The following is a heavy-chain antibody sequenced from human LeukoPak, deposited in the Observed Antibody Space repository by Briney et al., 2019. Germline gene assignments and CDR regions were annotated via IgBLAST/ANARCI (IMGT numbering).Heavy chain of an antibody. J-gene: IGHJ4*02. V-gene: IGHV3-15*01. CDR3: TTDRSYYDSSGYQEYYFDY. CDR1: GFTFSNAW. CDR2: IKSKTDDGTT. D-gene: IGHD3-22*01. Sequence: PGGSLRLSCAASGFTFSNAWMSWVRQAPGKGLEWVGRIKSKTDDGTTDYAAPVKGRFTISRDDTKNTLYLQMNSLKTEDTAVYYCTTDRSYYDSSGYQEYYFDYWGQGTLVTVSS.